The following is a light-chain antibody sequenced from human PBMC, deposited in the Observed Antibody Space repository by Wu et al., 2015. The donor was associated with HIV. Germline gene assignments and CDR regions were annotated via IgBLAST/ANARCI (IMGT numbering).Light chain of an antibody. J-gene: IGKJ2*01. CDR1: QGIRSY. Sequence: DIQMTQSPSSLSASVGDRVIITCRASQGIRSYLAWYQQKPGSAPNLLIYEASTLQTGVPSRFSGSGSGTDFTLTISSLQPEDFATYYCQQLNSFPQTFGQGTKLEIK. CDR3: QQLNSFPQT. CDR2: EAS. V-gene: IGKV1-9*01.